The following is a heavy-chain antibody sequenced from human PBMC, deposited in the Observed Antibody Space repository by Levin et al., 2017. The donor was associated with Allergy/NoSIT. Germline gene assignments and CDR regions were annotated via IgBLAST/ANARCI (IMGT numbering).Heavy chain of an antibody. J-gene: IGHJ3*02. V-gene: IGHV3-53*01. CDR2: IYSGGST. D-gene: IGHD2-21*02. Sequence: GGSLRLSCAASGFTVSSNYMSWVRQAPGKGLEWVSVIYSGGSTYYADSVKGRVTNARDNSKNALYLQMNSLGAEDTAVYDCARFNIVVVTRTAFDIWGQGTMVTVSS. CDR3: ARFNIVVVTRTAFDI. CDR1: GFTVSSNY.